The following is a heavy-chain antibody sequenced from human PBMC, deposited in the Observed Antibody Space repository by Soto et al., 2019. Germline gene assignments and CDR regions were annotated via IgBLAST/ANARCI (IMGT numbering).Heavy chain of an antibody. Sequence: VQLVESGGGVVHPGRSLRLSCAASGFTFSDYAMHWVRQAPGKGLEWVAVVSHDGRNTHYADSVKGRFTISRDSSKNTVSLEMTSLRPEDTAVYYCAKGGRQWLVTSDFNYWGQGALVTVSS. J-gene: IGHJ4*02. V-gene: IGHV3-30*18. CDR3: AKGGRQWLVTSDFNY. CDR2: VSHDGRNT. CDR1: GFTFSDYA. D-gene: IGHD6-19*01.